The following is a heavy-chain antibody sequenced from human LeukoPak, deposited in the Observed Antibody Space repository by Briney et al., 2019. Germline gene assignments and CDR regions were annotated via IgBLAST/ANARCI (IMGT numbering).Heavy chain of an antibody. Sequence: SVKVSCKASGYTFSNYGITWVRQAPGQGLEWMGTISGHNGDVNYAPKFQGRVTMTTDTSTTTAYMELRSLRFDDPAVYYCARYNSLLRGVTTSDYWGQGTLVTVSS. CDR2: ISGHNGDV. D-gene: IGHD3-10*01. J-gene: IGHJ4*02. CDR1: GYTFSNYG. V-gene: IGHV1-18*01. CDR3: ARYNSLLRGVTTSDY.